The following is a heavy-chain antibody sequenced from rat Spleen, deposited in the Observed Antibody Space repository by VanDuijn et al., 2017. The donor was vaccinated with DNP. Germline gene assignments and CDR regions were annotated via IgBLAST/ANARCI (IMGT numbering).Heavy chain of an antibody. Sequence: EVQLVESGGDLVQPGRSLKLSCVASGFTFNNYWMTWIRQVPGKGLEWVATIIYDVSRTYYRDSVKGRFTISRDNAKSTLYLQMDSLRSEDTATYYCASLNNYNWFAYWGQGTLVTVSS. V-gene: IGHV5S10*01. CDR1: GFTFNNYW. J-gene: IGHJ3*01. D-gene: IGHD1-10*01. CDR2: IIYDVSRT. CDR3: ASLNNYNWFAY.